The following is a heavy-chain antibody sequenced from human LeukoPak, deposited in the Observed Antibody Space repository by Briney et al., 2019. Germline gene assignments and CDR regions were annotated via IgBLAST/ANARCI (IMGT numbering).Heavy chain of an antibody. CDR2: ISGSGGST. CDR1: GFTFSSYA. V-gene: IGHV3-23*01. J-gene: IGHJ4*02. Sequence: PGGSLRLSCAASGFTFSSYAMSWVRQAPGKGLEWVSAISGSGGSTYYADSVKGRFTISRDNAKNSLYLQMNSLRAEDTAVYYCARDMEAVAGYYFDYWGQGTLVTVSS. D-gene: IGHD6-19*01. CDR3: ARDMEAVAGYYFDY.